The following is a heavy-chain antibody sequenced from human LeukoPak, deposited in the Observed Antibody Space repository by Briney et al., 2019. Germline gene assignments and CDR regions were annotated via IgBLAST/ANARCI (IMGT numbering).Heavy chain of an antibody. CDR1: GFPLSSYA. V-gene: IGHV3-23*01. CDR3: AKEGLWFGEFDFDY. Sequence: GGSLRLSCAASGFPLSSYAMSWVRQASGKGLEWVSATSSSDPGTYYADSVRGRFTISRDNSKNTLYLQMNSLRAEDTAVYYCAKEGLWFGEFDFDYWGQGTLVTVSS. CDR2: TSSSDPGT. J-gene: IGHJ4*02. D-gene: IGHD3-10*01.